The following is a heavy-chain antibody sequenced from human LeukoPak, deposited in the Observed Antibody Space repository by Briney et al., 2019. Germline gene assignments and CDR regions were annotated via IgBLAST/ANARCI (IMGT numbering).Heavy chain of an antibody. CDR3: AKDYDFWSGYAQDV. D-gene: IGHD3-3*01. CDR1: GFTFSSYA. CDR2: ISGSGGST. V-gene: IGHV3-23*01. J-gene: IGHJ6*02. Sequence: GTSLRLSCAASGFTFSSYAMSWVRQAPGKGLEWVSAISGSGGSTYYADSVKGRFTISRDNSKNTLYLQMNSLRAEDTAVYYCAKDYDFWSGYAQDVWGQGTTVTVSS.